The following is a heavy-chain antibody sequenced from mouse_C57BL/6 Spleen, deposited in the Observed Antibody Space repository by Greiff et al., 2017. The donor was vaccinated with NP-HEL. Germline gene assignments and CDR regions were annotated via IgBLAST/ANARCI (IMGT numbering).Heavy chain of an antibody. V-gene: IGHV1-19*01. CDR1: GYTFTDYY. CDR2: INPYNGGT. D-gene: IGHD2-3*01. CDR3: ARLGWLRGYFDV. Sequence: VQLQRSGPVLVKPGASVKMSCKASGYTFTDYYMNWVKQSHGKSLEWIGVINPYNGGTSYNQKFKGKATLTVDKSSSTAYIELNSLTSEDSAVYYCARLGWLRGYFDVWGTGTTVTVSS. J-gene: IGHJ1*03.